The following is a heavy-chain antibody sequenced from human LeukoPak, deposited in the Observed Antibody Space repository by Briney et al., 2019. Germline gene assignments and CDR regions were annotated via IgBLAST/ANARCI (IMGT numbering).Heavy chain of an antibody. J-gene: IGHJ3*02. V-gene: IGHV4-30-4*01. CDR2: IYYSGST. CDR1: GGSISRGDYY. Sequence: SETLSLTCTVSGGSISRGDYYWSWIRQPPGKGLEWIGYIYYSGSTYYNPSLKSRVTISVDTSKNQFSLKLSSVTAADTAVYYCARDLIGDYFAFDIWGQGTMVTVSS. CDR3: ARDLIGDYFAFDI. D-gene: IGHD4-17*01.